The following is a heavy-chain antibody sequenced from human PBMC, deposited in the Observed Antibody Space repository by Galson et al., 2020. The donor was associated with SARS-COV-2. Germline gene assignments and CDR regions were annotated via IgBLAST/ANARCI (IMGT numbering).Heavy chain of an antibody. J-gene: IGHJ6*02. CDR3: ARDHPVTTAPSGYYYGMDV. Sequence: SVKVSCKAPGGTFSSYPISWVRQAPGQGLEWMGRIIPILGIANYAQKFQGRVTITADKSTSTAYMELSSLRSEDTAVYYCARDHPVTTAPSGYYYGMDVWGQGTTVTVSS. CDR2: IIPILGIA. V-gene: IGHV1-69*04. D-gene: IGHD4-4*01. CDR1: GGTFSSYP.